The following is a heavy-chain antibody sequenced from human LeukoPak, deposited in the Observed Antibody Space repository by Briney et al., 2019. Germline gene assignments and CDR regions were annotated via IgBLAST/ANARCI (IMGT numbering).Heavy chain of an antibody. J-gene: IGHJ4*02. Sequence: GGSLRLSCAASGFIFTSHWMHWVRQGPGTGLVWVSRINSDGTSRSYGDSVKGRFTVSRDNAKNTLYLQMNSLRAEDTAVYYCARVYGDYDALDYWGQGTLVTVSS. CDR1: GFIFTSHW. D-gene: IGHD4-17*01. CDR3: ARVYGDYDALDY. CDR2: INSDGTSR. V-gene: IGHV3-74*01.